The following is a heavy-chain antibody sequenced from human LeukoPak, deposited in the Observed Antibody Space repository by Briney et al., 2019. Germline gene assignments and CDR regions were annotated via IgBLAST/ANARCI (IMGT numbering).Heavy chain of an antibody. J-gene: IGHJ4*02. Sequence: GRSLRLSCAASGFTFSSYAMHWVRQAPGKGLEWVAVISYDGSNKYYADSVKGRFTISRDNSKNTLYLQMGSLRAEDMAVYYCAANMVRGVIVPPDYWGQGTLVTVSS. V-gene: IGHV3-30*14. CDR3: AANMVRGVIVPPDY. CDR1: GFTFSSYA. D-gene: IGHD3-10*01. CDR2: ISYDGSNK.